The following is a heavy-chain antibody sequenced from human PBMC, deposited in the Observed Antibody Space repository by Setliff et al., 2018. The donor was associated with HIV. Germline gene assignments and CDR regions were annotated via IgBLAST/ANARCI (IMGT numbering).Heavy chain of an antibody. Sequence: SETLSLTCRVSGGSISSYYWSWIQQPPGKGLEWIGYIYHTGITKYNPSLKSRATTSVDTSKNQFALKLNTVTAADTAVYYCARGREVMTTAPYWYFDLWGRGTLVTVSS. J-gene: IGHJ2*01. CDR2: IYHTGIT. D-gene: IGHD3-10*01. V-gene: IGHV4-59*12. CDR1: GGSISSYY. CDR3: ARGREVMTTAPYWYFDL.